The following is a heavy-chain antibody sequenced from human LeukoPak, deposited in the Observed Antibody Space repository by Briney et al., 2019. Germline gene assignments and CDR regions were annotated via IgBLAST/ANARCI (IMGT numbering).Heavy chain of an antibody. CDR1: GFTFRGFS. Sequence: GGSLRLSCAASGFTFRGFSMSWVRQSPTKGLEWVANIKQDGSERYYVDSVKGRFTISRDTSNNTLYLQMNSLRAEDTTVYYCAREGKWLQLRYFDYWGQGTLVTVSS. V-gene: IGHV3-7*03. CDR2: IKQDGSER. J-gene: IGHJ4*02. D-gene: IGHD5-24*01. CDR3: AREGKWLQLRYFDY.